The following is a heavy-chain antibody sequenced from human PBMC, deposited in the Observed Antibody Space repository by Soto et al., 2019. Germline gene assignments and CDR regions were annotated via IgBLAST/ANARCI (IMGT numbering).Heavy chain of an antibody. J-gene: IGHJ4*02. CDR3: ARDLHSYYDFWSGYLELGRLDY. D-gene: IGHD3-3*01. Sequence: ASVKVSCKASGYTFTSYGISWVRQAPGQGLEWMGWISAYNGNTNYAQKLQGRVTMTTDTSTSTAYMELRSLRSDDTAVYYCARDLHSYYDFWSGYLELGRLDYWGQGTLVTVSS. CDR1: GYTFTSYG. CDR2: ISAYNGNT. V-gene: IGHV1-18*01.